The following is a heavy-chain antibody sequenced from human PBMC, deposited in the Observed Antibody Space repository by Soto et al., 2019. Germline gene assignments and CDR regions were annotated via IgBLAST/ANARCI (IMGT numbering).Heavy chain of an antibody. J-gene: IGHJ4*02. Sequence: KTSETLSLTCTVSGGSMISYYWNWMRQPPGKGLQWIGYTYYSGSTTYNPSLKSRVTISVDSSKNQFSLKLDSVTPADTAVYYCARVRGTAGKRYFDYWGPGTLVTVS. CDR2: TYYSGST. V-gene: IGHV4-59*01. CDR1: GGSMISYY. CDR3: ARVRGTAGKRYFDY. D-gene: IGHD6-13*01.